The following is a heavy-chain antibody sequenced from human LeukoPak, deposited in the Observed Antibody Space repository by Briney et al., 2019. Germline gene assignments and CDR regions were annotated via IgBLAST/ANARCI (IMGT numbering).Heavy chain of an antibody. Sequence: GGSLRLSCAASGFTFSDYYMSWIRQAPGKGLEWVSYISSSGSTIYYADSVKGRFTISRDNAKNSLYLQMNSLRAEDTAVYYCARGSLIAAHNAFDIWGQGTMVTVSS. D-gene: IGHD6-13*01. CDR2: ISSSGSTI. V-gene: IGHV3-11*01. J-gene: IGHJ3*02. CDR1: GFTFSDYY. CDR3: ARGSLIAAHNAFDI.